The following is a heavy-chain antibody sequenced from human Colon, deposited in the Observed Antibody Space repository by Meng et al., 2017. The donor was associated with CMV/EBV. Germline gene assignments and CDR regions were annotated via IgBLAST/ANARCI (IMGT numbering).Heavy chain of an antibody. D-gene: IGHD1-26*01. CDR2: IYSGGST. J-gene: IGHJ4*02. CDR3: ARDTSGAGMDH. Sequence: GESLKISCAASGFTFSNYWMSWVRQPPGKGLEWVSIIYSGGSTSYGGSVKGRFTISRDISRNMVYLQMNSLRSDDTAVYYCARDTSGAGMDHWGQGTVVTVSS. V-gene: IGHV3-66*02. CDR1: GFTFSNYW.